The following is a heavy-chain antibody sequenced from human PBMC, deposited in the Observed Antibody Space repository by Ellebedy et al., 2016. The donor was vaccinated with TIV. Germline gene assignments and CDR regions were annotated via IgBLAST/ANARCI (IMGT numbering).Heavy chain of an antibody. J-gene: IGHJ2*01. V-gene: IGHV4-59*01. CDR2: THDRENT. D-gene: IGHD1-14*01. Sequence: SETLSLXXSVSSGSMSGYWWGWIRQTPEKGLEWLGYTHDRENTIYNPSLKSRATVSADTSKNQFSLTLSSVTAADTAVYFCARLRQSRDRSHWYFDLWGRGTLVTVSS. CDR1: SGSMSGYW. CDR3: ARLRQSRDRSHWYFDL.